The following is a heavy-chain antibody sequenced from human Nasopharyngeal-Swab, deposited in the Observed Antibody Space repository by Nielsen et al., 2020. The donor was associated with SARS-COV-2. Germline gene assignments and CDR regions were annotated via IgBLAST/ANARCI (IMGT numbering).Heavy chain of an antibody. V-gene: IGHV1-69*13. D-gene: IGHD6-6*01. CDR3: ARSWGQLGDYYYYGMDV. CDR1: GGTFNSYA. Sequence: SVKVSCKASGGTFNSYAISWVRQAPGQGLEWMGGIIPIFGTANYAQKFQGRVTITADESTSTAYMELSSLRSEDTAVYYCARSWGQLGDYYYYGMDVWGQGTTVTVSS. CDR2: IIPIFGTA. J-gene: IGHJ6*02.